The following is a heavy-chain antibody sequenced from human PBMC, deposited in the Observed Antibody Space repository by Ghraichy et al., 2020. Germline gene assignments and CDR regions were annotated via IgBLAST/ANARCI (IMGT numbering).Heavy chain of an antibody. D-gene: IGHD1-26*01. CDR1: GYTFTSYG. V-gene: IGHV1-18*01. CDR3: ARATRRWELLIDY. CDR2: ISAYNGNT. Sequence: ASVKVSCKASGYTFTSYGISWVRQAPGQGLEWMGWISAYNGNTNYAQKLQGRVTMTTDTSTSTAHMELRSLRSDDTAVYYCARATRRWELLIDYWGQGTLVTVSS. J-gene: IGHJ4*02.